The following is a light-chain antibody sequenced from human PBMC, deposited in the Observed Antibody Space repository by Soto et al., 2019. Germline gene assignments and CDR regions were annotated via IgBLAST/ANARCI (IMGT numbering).Light chain of an antibody. J-gene: IGKJ5*01. V-gene: IGKV3-15*01. CDR3: QQHKNWQPLP. CDR2: GAS. Sequence: EIVLTQSPATLSVSPGERATLSCRASQSVSSNLAWYQQKPGQAPRLLIYGASTRANGIPARFSGSGSGTDFTLTLSSLQAEDLAIYYCQQHKNWQPLPFGGGTRLDIK. CDR1: QSVSSN.